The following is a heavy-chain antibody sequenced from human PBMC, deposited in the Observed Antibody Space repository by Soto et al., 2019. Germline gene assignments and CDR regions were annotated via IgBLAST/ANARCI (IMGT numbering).Heavy chain of an antibody. J-gene: IGHJ5*02. D-gene: IGHD1-1*01. Sequence: ASVKVSCKASVYTFTSYAIHWLRQAPGQRLEWMGWINGGAGDTRYSVNFQGRVTFTRDTAATTAFMDLSSLSSADTAVYYCARSPPRMAAETQLEPWGQGTLVTVSS. CDR2: INGGAGDT. V-gene: IGHV1-3*01. CDR1: VYTFTSYA. CDR3: ARSPPRMAAETQLEP.